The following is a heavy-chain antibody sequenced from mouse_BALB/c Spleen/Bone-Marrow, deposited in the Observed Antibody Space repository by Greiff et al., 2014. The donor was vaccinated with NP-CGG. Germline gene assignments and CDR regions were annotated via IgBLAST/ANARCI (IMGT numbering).Heavy chain of an antibody. CDR2: IYPGNSDT. J-gene: IGHJ4*01. CDR3: SRSYERYYAMDY. D-gene: IGHD1-1*01. V-gene: IGHV1-5*01. Sequence: EVQLQQSGTVLARPGASVKMSCKASGYTFTSYCMHWVKQRPGQGLEWIGAIYPGNSDTSYNQKFKGKAKLTAVTSTSTAYMELSSLTNEDSAVDDYSRSYERYYAMDYWGQGTSVTVSS. CDR1: GYTFTSYC.